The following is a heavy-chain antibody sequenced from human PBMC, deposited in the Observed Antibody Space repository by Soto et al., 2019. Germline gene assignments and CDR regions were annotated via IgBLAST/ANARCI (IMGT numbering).Heavy chain of an antibody. D-gene: IGHD1-20*01. CDR1: GYTFTSYA. V-gene: IGHV1-3*05. CDR2: INAGNGNT. J-gene: IGHJ4*02. Sequence: QVQLVQSGAVEKKPGASVKVSCKASGYTFTSYAMHWVRQAPGQRLEWMGWINAGNGNTKYSQKFQGRVTITRDTSASTAYVELSSLRSEDTAVYYCARGITLPTPLDYWGQGTLVTVSS. CDR3: ARGITLPTPLDY.